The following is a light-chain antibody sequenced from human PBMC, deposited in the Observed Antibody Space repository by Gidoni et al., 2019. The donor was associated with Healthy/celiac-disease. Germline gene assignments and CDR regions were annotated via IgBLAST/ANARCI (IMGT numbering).Light chain of an antibody. CDR1: SSNIGSNY. CDR3: AAWDDSLSGQV. J-gene: IGLJ3*02. CDR2: RNN. Sequence: QSVLTQPPSAPGPPGQRVTTSCSGSSSNIGSNYVYWYQQLPGTAPKLLIYRNNQRPSGVPDRFSGSKSGTSASLAISGLRSEDEADYYCAAWDDSLSGQVFGGGTKLTVL. V-gene: IGLV1-47*01.